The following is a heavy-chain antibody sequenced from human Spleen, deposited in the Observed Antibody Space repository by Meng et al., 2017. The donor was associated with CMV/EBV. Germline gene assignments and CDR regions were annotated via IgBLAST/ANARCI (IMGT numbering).Heavy chain of an antibody. CDR3: SRQGPYSSPSDWYFDL. D-gene: IGHD6-6*01. V-gene: IGHV3-73*01. Sequence: TFSSSSMHWLLPDSSPRLDCVLLLTRQTYLSASHSPPSVPLRFPLSRDDSKSTAYLQMNSLKTEDTAIYYCSRQGPYSSPSDWYFDLWGRGTLVTVSS. CDR1: TFSSSS. J-gene: IGHJ2*01. CDR2: LTRQTYLSAS.